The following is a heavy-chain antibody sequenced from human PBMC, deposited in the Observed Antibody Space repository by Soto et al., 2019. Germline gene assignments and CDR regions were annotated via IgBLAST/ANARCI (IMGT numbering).Heavy chain of an antibody. V-gene: IGHV1-69*13. Sequence: SVKVSCKASGGTFSSYAISWVRQAPGQGLEWMGGIIPIFGTANYAQKFQGRVTITADESTSTAYMELSSLRSEDTAVYYCARGSAIFGVVTPYYYYGMDVLGQGTTVTVSS. J-gene: IGHJ6*02. CDR3: ARGSAIFGVVTPYYYYGMDV. CDR2: IIPIFGTA. CDR1: GGTFSSYA. D-gene: IGHD3-3*01.